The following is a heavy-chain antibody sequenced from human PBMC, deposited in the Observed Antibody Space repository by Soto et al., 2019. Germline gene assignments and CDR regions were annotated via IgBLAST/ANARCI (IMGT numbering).Heavy chain of an antibody. D-gene: IGHD3-10*01. J-gene: IGHJ4*02. V-gene: IGHV1-8*01. CDR2: VNPNNGDT. CDR1: GYTFSNYD. Sequence: QVQLVQSGAELKKPGASVKVSCKASGYTFSNYDMNWVRQATGQGPEWIGWVNPNNGDTGYAQKFHGRVTLTTDIYTSTAYMELTSLRSEDTAIYYCAKVSRKGSAIDFDYWGQRTLITVSS. CDR3: AKVSRKGSAIDFDY.